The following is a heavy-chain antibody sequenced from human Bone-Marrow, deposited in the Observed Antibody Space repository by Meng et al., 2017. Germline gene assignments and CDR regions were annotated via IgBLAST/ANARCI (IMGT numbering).Heavy chain of an antibody. CDR2: INAGNGYT. D-gene: IGHD1-14*01. J-gene: IGHJ4*02. CDR3: ARGNGIPGY. V-gene: IGHV1-3*01. Sequence: QVQCVAAGKKGRNPGALVSVSFKDSVNTFAIYAVHWVPRHTGQWLEWMEWINAGNGYTKNSQKFQGSVTITRDTSASTAYMKLSSLRSEDTAVYYYARGNGIPGYWGQGTLVTVSS. CDR1: VNTFAIYA.